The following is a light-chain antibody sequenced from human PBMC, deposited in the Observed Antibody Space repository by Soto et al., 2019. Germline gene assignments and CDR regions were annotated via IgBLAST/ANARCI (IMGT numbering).Light chain of an antibody. CDR3: CSYAGSYTLI. Sequence: QSALTQPRSVSGSPGQSVTISCTGTSSDVGGYNYVSWYQKDPGKAPKLMIYDVSKRPSGVPDRFSGSKSGNTASLTISGLQAEDEADYCCCSYAGSYTLIFGGGTKLTVL. CDR1: SSDVGGYNY. CDR2: DVS. J-gene: IGLJ2*01. V-gene: IGLV2-11*01.